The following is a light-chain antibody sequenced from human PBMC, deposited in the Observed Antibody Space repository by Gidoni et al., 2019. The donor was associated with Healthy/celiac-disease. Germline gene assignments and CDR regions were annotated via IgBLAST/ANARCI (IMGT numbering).Light chain of an antibody. CDR1: QSVLYSSNNKNY. CDR3: QHQAT. CDR2: WAS. Sequence: DIVMTQSPDSLAVSLGERATINCKSSQSVLYSSNNKNYLAWYQQKPGQPPKLLIYWASTRESGVPDRFSGSGSGTDFTLTISSLQAEDVAVYYCQHQATFGQXTKVEIK. V-gene: IGKV4-1*01. J-gene: IGKJ1*01.